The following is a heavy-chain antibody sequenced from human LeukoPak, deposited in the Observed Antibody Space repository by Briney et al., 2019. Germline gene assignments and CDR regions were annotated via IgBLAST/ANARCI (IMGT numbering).Heavy chain of an antibody. CDR1: GYSISSDYY. CDR3: ARDSYYFDTFKNDYYYYMDV. J-gene: IGHJ6*03. D-gene: IGHD3-22*01. Sequence: SETLSLTCTVSGYSISSDYYWGWIRPPPGKGLEWIGSIYHSGATYYNPSLRSRVTFSVDSSKNQFSLRLSSVTAADTAVYYCARDSYYFDTFKNDYYYYMDVWGKGTTVTVSS. V-gene: IGHV4-38-2*02. CDR2: IYHSGAT.